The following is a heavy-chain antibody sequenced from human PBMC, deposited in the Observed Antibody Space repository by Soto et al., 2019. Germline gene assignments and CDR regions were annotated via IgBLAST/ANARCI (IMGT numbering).Heavy chain of an antibody. V-gene: IGHV4-59*01. D-gene: IGHD3-22*01. CDR3: SRGNYYDSSSYYDY. J-gene: IGHJ4*02. CDR1: GGSIRSYY. Sequence: SETLSRTCTVSGGSIRSYYWSWIPQPPGKGLEWIGYVYYSGSTKYNPSLKSRVTISVDSSKNQFSLKLSSVTAADTAVYYCSRGNYYDSSSYYDYWGQGTLVTVS. CDR2: VYYSGST.